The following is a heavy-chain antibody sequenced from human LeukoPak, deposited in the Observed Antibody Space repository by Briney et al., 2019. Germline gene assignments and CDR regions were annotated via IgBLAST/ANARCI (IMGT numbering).Heavy chain of an antibody. J-gene: IGHJ3*02. Sequence: ASVKVSCKASGYTFTSYAMHWVRQAPGQRLEWMGWISAGNGNTKYSQKFQGRVTITRDTSASTAYMELSSLRSEDTAVYYCARGRGYSYGSNDAFDIWGQGTMVTVSS. D-gene: IGHD5-18*01. V-gene: IGHV1-3*01. CDR2: ISAGNGNT. CDR1: GYTFTSYA. CDR3: ARGRGYSYGSNDAFDI.